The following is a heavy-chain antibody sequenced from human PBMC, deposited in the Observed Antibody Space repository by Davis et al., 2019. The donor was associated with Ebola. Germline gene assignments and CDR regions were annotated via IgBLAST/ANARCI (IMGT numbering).Heavy chain of an antibody. J-gene: IGHJ6*02. CDR3: ARGQTYGSMVYGLDV. CDR1: GGSIRSSRDY. CDR2: IYHSGST. V-gene: IGHV4-39*01. Sequence: MPSETLSLTCSVSGGSIRSSRDYWGWIRQPPGKGLEWIANIYHSGSTYYNASLKSRITISVDTSKNQFSLRLTPVTAADTGVYYCARGQTYGSMVYGLDVWGRGTTVTVSS. D-gene: IGHD3-10*01.